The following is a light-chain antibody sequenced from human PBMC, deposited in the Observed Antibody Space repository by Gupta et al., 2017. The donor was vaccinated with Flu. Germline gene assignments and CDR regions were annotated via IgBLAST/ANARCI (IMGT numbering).Light chain of an antibody. CDR1: QDISNY. CDR3: QHEDNPFFT. CDR2: DAS. V-gene: IGKV1-33*01. Sequence: DIQMTQSPSSLSASVGDRVTITCQASQDISNYLNWYQQKPGKAPKLLIYDASNVETGVPSRFSGSGSGTDFTFTISSPQPEDFATYYCQHEDNPFFTFGHGTKVDIK. J-gene: IGKJ3*01.